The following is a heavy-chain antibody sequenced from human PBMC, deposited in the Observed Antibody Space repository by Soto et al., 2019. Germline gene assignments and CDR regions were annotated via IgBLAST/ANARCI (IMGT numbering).Heavy chain of an antibody. Sequence: QVQLVESGGGVVQPGRSLRLSYAASGFTFSSYGMHWVRQAPGKGLEWVAVISYDGSNKYYADSVKGRFTISRDNSKNTLYLQMNSLRAEDTAVYYCAKGGEEEMATNEPPYFDYWGQGTLVTVSS. J-gene: IGHJ4*02. V-gene: IGHV3-30*18. CDR1: GFTFSSYG. CDR3: AKGGEEEMATNEPPYFDY. D-gene: IGHD5-12*01. CDR2: ISYDGSNK.